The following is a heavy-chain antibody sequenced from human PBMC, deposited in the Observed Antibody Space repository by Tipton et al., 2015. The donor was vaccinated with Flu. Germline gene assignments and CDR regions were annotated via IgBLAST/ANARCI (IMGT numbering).Heavy chain of an antibody. CDR1: GFTFSDDY. V-gene: IGHV3-11*01. D-gene: IGHD3-3*01. CDR3: ARDHPPSITVLGEITDYFGMDV. Sequence: QVQLVQSGGGLVQPGGYLRLSCAASGFTFSDDYMSWIRQAPGKGLEWISHISSSGSTINYADSVKGRFTISRDNAKNSLYLQMNSLRAEDTAVYYCARDHPPSITVLGEITDYFGMDVWGQGTTVTVSS. J-gene: IGHJ6*02. CDR2: ISSSGSTI.